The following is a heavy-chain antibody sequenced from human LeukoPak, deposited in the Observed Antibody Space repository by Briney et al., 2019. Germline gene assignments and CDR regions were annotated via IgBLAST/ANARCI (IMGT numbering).Heavy chain of an antibody. CDR3: ARSGIVGATGEFDY. Sequence: SETLSLTCTVSGGSISSYYWSWIRQPPGKGLEWIGYIYYSGSTNYNPSLKSRVTISVDTSKSQFSLKLSSVTAADTAVYYCARSGIVGATGEFDYWGQGTLVTVSS. CDR1: GGSISSYY. D-gene: IGHD1-26*01. CDR2: IYYSGST. V-gene: IGHV4-59*01. J-gene: IGHJ4*02.